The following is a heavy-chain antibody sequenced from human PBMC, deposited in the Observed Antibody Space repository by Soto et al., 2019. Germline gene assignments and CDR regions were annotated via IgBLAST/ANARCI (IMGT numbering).Heavy chain of an antibody. CDR1: GFTFSSYG. D-gene: IGHD3-10*01. J-gene: IGHJ4*02. V-gene: IGHV3-33*01. CDR2: IWYDGSNK. CDR3: AGFTMVRGVIMGLDY. Sequence: QVQLVESGGGVVQPGRSLRLSCAASGFTFSSYGMHWVRQAPGKGLEWVAVIWYDGSNKYYADSVKGRFTISRDNSKNTLYLQMNSLRAEDRAVYYCAGFTMVRGVIMGLDYWGQGTLVTVSS.